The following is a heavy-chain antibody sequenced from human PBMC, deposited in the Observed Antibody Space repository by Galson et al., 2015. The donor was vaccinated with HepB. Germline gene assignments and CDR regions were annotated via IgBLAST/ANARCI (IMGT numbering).Heavy chain of an antibody. CDR2: IFSNDEK. V-gene: IGHV2-26*01. D-gene: IGHD3-3*01. Sequence: PALVKPTQTLTLTYTVSGFSLSNARMGVSWIRQPPGKALEWLAHIFSNDEKSYSTSLKSRLTISKDTSKSQVVLTMTNMDPVDTATYYCARIFLGVGDYYYYGMDVWGQGTTVTVSS. CDR1: GFSLSNARMG. CDR3: ARIFLGVGDYYYYGMDV. J-gene: IGHJ6*02.